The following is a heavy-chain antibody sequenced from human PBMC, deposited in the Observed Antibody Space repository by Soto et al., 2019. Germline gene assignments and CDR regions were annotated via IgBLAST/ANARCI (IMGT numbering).Heavy chain of an antibody. D-gene: IGHD3-22*01. CDR3: AKDYYDSSGPYYFDY. J-gene: IGHJ4*02. CDR2: ISGSGGST. V-gene: IGHV3-23*01. Sequence: EVQLLESGGGLVQPGGSLRLSCAASGFTFSSYAMSWVRQAPGKGLEWVSAISGSGGSTYYADSVKGRFTTSRDNSKNTLYLQMNSMRAEDTAVYYCAKDYYDSSGPYYFDYWGQGTLVTVSS. CDR1: GFTFSSYA.